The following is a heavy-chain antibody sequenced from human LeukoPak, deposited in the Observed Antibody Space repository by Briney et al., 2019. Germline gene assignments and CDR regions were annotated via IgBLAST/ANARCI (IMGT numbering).Heavy chain of an antibody. CDR1: GFKFSSNW. Sequence: PGGSLRLSCAASGFKFSSNWMSWVRQAPGKGMEWVANIKQDGSEKYYVDSVKGRFTISRDNAKNSLYLQMNSLGAEDTAVYYCAREGPSVTPYYWGQGTLVTVSS. V-gene: IGHV3-7*01. J-gene: IGHJ4*02. D-gene: IGHD4-17*01. CDR3: AREGPSVTPYY. CDR2: IKQDGSEK.